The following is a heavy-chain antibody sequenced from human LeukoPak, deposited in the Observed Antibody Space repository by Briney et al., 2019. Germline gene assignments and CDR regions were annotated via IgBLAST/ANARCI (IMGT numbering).Heavy chain of an antibody. J-gene: IGHJ5*02. CDR1: GYTFTSYY. Sequence: RASVKVSCKASGYTFTSYYMHWVRQAPGQGLEWMGIINPSGGSTSYAQKFQGRVTMTRDTSTSTVYMELSSLRSEDTAVYYCARRGYCSSTSCYTKSWFDPWGQGTLVTVSS. CDR3: ARRGYCSSTSCYTKSWFDP. CDR2: INPSGGST. V-gene: IGHV1-46*03. D-gene: IGHD2-2*02.